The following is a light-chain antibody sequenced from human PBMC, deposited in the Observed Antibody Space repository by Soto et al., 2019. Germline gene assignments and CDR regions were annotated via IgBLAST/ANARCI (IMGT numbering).Light chain of an antibody. CDR1: SSNIGNNY. V-gene: IGLV1-51*01. CDR3: ATWDSILSGGV. CDR2: DSN. J-gene: IGLJ3*02. Sequence: QSVLTQPPSVSAAAGQKVTISCSGSSSNIGNNYVSWYQQFPGTAPKLLIYDSNKRPSGIPDRFSGSKSGTSATLGITGLQTGDEADYYCATWDSILSGGVFGGGTKLTVL.